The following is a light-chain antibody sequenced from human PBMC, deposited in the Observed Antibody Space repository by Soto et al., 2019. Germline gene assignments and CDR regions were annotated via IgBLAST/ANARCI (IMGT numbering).Light chain of an antibody. CDR2: GAS. J-gene: IGKJ4*01. Sequence: EIVMTQSPATLSVSPGERATLSCRASQSIDSNLAWYQQKPGQAPRLLIFGASTRATGIPARFSGSGSGTDFTLTISSLQSEDFGVYFCQQYDNWPLTFGGGTKVEIK. V-gene: IGKV3D-15*01. CDR3: QQYDNWPLT. CDR1: QSIDSN.